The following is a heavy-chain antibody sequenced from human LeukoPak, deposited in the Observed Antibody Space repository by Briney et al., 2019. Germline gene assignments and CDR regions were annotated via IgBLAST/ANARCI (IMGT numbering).Heavy chain of an antibody. CDR1: GSTFSSYS. CDR2: ISSSSSYI. J-gene: IGHJ4*02. CDR3: ATGRYGDYVSFY. V-gene: IGHV3-21*01. D-gene: IGHD4-17*01. Sequence: PGGSLRLSCAASGSTFSSYSMNWVRQAPGKGLEWVSSISSSSSYIYYADSVKGRFTISRDNAKNSLYLQMNSLRAEDTAVYYCATGRYGDYVSFYWGQGTLVTVSS.